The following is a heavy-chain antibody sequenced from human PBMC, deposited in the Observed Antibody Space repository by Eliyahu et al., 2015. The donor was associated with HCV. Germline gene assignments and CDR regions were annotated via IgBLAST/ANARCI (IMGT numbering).Heavy chain of an antibody. V-gene: IGHV5-51*01. J-gene: IGHJ3*02. CDR2: IYPGDSDT. D-gene: IGHD2-21*01. Sequence: EEQLVQSGAEVKTPGESLKISCKGSGYIFRSHWIGWVRQVPGKGLEWMGLIYPGDSDTRYSSSFQGQVTISADTSTSSAFLHWRSLRASDTAMYYCVRQNSLWSSFDIWGRGTVVTVSS. CDR1: GYIFRSHW. CDR3: VRQNSLWSSFDI.